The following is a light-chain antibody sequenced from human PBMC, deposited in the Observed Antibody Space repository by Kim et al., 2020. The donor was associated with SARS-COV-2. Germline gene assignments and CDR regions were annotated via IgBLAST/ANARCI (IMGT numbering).Light chain of an antibody. Sequence: EIVLTQSPGTLSLSPGERATLSCRASQSVSNIYLAWYQQKPGQAPRLLIYGASSRANGIPDRFSGSGSGTDFTLTISRLEPEDFAVYYCQQYDNSPFTFGQGTRVEIK. CDR2: GAS. V-gene: IGKV3-20*01. CDR1: QSVSNIY. J-gene: IGKJ5*01. CDR3: QQYDNSPFT.